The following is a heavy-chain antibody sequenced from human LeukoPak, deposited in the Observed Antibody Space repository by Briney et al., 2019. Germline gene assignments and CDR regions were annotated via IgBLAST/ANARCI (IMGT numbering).Heavy chain of an antibody. Sequence: GGSLRLSCAASGFTFSSYWMHWVRQAPGKGLVWVSRINSDGSSTSYADSVKGRFTISRDNAKNTLYLQMNSLRAEDTAVYYCAKVTKSYCSGGSCNLDYWGQGTLVTVSS. V-gene: IGHV3-74*01. CDR3: AKVTKSYCSGGSCNLDY. J-gene: IGHJ4*02. D-gene: IGHD2-15*01. CDR1: GFTFSSYW. CDR2: INSDGSST.